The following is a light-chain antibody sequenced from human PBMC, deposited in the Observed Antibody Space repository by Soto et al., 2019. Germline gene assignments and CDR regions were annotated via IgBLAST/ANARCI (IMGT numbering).Light chain of an antibody. V-gene: IGKV1-39*01. J-gene: IGKJ1*01. CDR1: QTVNTY. CDR2: AAS. Sequence: DIQMTQSPSSLSASVGDRVTITCRASQTVNTYLNWYQQRPGKAPKLLISAASSLKSGVPSRFSGSGSGTDFTLTISSLQPEDSATYYCQHSYSTTQTFGQGTKVDIK. CDR3: QHSYSTTQT.